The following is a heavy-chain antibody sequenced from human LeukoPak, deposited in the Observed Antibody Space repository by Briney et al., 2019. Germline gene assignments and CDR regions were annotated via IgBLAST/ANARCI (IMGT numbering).Heavy chain of an antibody. J-gene: IGHJ4*02. Sequence: PSETLSLTCTVSGGSISSYYWSWIRQPPGKGLEWIGYIYYSGSTKYNPSLKSRVSISVDTSKNQFSLKLSSVTAADTAVYYCARGAGAGYNLQPFDYWGRGTLATVSS. CDR3: ARGAGAGYNLQPFDY. D-gene: IGHD5-24*01. CDR1: GGSISSYY. V-gene: IGHV4-59*08. CDR2: IYYSGST.